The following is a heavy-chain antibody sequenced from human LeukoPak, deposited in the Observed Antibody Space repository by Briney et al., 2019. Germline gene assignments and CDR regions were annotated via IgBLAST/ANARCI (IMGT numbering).Heavy chain of an antibody. Sequence: SVKVSCKASEGTFNSYAISWVRQAPGQGLEWMGRIIPIFGTANYAQKFLGRVTITADKSTSTVYMELSSLRSEDTAVYYCARSRPSGFIDYWDYWGQGTLVTFSS. V-gene: IGHV1-69*06. CDR1: EGTFNSYA. J-gene: IGHJ4*02. D-gene: IGHD4/OR15-4a*01. CDR2: IIPIFGTA. CDR3: ARSRPSGFIDYWDY.